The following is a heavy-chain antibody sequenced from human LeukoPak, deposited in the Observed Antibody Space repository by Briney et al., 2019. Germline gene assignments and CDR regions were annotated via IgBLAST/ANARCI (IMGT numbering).Heavy chain of an antibody. CDR1: GFTVSSYG. CDR2: IRYDGSND. Sequence: GGSLRLSCAASGFTVSSYGMHWVRQAPGKGLEWVTFIRYDGSNDYYADSVKGRFTISRDNSKNTLYLQMNSLRAEVTVVYYCAKEVVSGMDVWGKGTTVTVSS. CDR3: AKEVVSGMDV. V-gene: IGHV3-30*02. D-gene: IGHD1-26*01. J-gene: IGHJ6*03.